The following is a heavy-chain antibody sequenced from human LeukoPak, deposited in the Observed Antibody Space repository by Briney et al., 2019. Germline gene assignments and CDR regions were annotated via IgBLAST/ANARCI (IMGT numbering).Heavy chain of an antibody. CDR1: GYTFTSYD. CDR3: ARVSSMVRGVIYYYYYMDV. Sequence: ASVKVSCKASGYTFTSYDINWVRQATGQGLEWTGWMNPNSGNTGYAQKFQGRVTMTRNTSISTAYMELSSLRSEDTAVYYCARVSSMVRGVIYYYYYMDVWGKGTTVTVSS. CDR2: MNPNSGNT. D-gene: IGHD3-10*01. J-gene: IGHJ6*03. V-gene: IGHV1-8*01.